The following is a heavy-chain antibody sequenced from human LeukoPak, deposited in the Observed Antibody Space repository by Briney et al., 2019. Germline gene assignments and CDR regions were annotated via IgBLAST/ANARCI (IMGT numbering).Heavy chain of an antibody. CDR1: GRTFSSYA. D-gene: IGHD2-2*01. J-gene: IGHJ3*02. CDR3: ARASGYCSSPSCLDAFDI. Sequence: ASVKVSCKASGRTFSSYAISWVRQAPGQGLEWMGGIIPIFGTANYAQKFQGRVTITTDESTSTAYMELSSLRSEDTAVYYCARASGYCSSPSCLDAFDIWGQGTMVTVSS. V-gene: IGHV1-69*05. CDR2: IIPIFGTA.